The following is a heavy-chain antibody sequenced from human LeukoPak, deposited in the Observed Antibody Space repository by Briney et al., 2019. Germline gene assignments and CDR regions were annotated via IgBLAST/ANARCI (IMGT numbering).Heavy chain of an antibody. D-gene: IGHD5-12*01. V-gene: IGHV3-30*14. Sequence: GGSLRLSCAASGFTFRSYAMHWVRQAPGKGLEWVAVISYDGSNKYYADYVKGRFTISRDNSKNTLYLQTNSLRAEDTAVYYCARDGLAAFDIWGQGTMVTVSS. CDR3: ARDGLAAFDI. CDR1: GFTFRSYA. CDR2: ISYDGSNK. J-gene: IGHJ3*02.